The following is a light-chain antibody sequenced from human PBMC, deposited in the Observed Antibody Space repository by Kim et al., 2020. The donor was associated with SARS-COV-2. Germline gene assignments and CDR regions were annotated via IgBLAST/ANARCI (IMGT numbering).Light chain of an antibody. Sequence: QSITISCTETSSNVGGYNLVSWYQQHPGKAPKLMIYEVSKRPSGVSNRFSGSKSGNTASLTISGLQAEDEADYYCCSYAGSSTYVVFGGGTQLTVL. CDR2: EVS. J-gene: IGLJ2*01. CDR3: CSYAGSSTYVV. V-gene: IGLV2-23*02. CDR1: SSNVGGYNL.